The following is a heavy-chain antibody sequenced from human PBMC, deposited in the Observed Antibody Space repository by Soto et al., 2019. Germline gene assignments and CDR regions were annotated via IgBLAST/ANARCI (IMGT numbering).Heavy chain of an antibody. CDR3: GRHPRETGTYAQRLDY. J-gene: IGHJ4*02. CDR1: GGSISSSSYH. V-gene: IGHV4-39*01. CDR2: VSYGGST. Sequence: SETLSLTCTVAGGSISSSSYHWAWIRQPPGKGLDWIGSVSYGGSTYHNPSLRSRVTISVDTSKSQFFLDLTSVTAADTAIYYCGRHPRETGTYAQRLDYWGQGTLVTVSS. D-gene: IGHD1-1*01.